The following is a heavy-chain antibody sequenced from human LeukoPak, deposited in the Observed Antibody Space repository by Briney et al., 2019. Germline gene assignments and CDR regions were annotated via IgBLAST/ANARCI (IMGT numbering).Heavy chain of an antibody. Sequence: GGSLRLSCAASGFTFSSYAMHWVRQAPGKGLEWVAVISSDGSNKYYADSVKGRFTVSRDNSKNTLYLQMTSLRADDTAVYYCARGHWNDVRSWFDPWGQGILVTVPS. V-gene: IGHV3-30-3*01. D-gene: IGHD1-1*01. J-gene: IGHJ5*02. CDR3: ARGHWNDVRSWFDP. CDR1: GFTFSSYA. CDR2: ISSDGSNK.